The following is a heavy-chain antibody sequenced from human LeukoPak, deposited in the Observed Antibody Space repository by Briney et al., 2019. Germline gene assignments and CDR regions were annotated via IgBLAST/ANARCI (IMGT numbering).Heavy chain of an antibody. CDR1: GYTFTSYD. Sequence: ASVKVSCKASGYTFTSYDINWVRQATGQGLEWMGWMNPNSGNTGYAQKFQGRVTMTRNTSISPAYMELSSLRSEDTAVYYCARVNIVATNSYYYYYGMDVWGQGTTVTVSS. CDR2: MNPNSGNT. J-gene: IGHJ6*02. D-gene: IGHD5-12*01. CDR3: ARVNIVATNSYYYYYGMDV. V-gene: IGHV1-8*01.